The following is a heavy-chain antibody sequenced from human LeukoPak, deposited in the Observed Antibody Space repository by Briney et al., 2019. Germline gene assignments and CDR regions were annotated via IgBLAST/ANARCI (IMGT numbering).Heavy chain of an antibody. CDR1: GFTFSDYY. CDR3: ARDGTAAGLYFDL. Sequence: AGGSLRLSCAASGFTFSDYYMSWIRQAPGKGLEWVSYIRSSGVTIYYADSVKGRFTISRDNAKNSLYLQMNSLRAEDTAVYYCARDGTAAGLYFDLWGQGTLVTVSS. V-gene: IGHV3-11*04. CDR2: IRSSGVTI. D-gene: IGHD6-13*01. J-gene: IGHJ4*01.